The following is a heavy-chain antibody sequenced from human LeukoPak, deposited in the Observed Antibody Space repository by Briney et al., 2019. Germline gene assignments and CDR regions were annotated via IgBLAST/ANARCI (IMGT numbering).Heavy chain of an antibody. CDR2: INHSGST. J-gene: IGHJ4*02. V-gene: IGHV4-34*01. CDR1: RGSFSGYY. Sequence: SETLSLTCAVYRGSFSGYYWSWIRQPPGKGLEWIGEINHSGSTNYNPSLKSRVTISVDTSKNQFSLKLSSVTAADTAVYYCARRTGRGWFRYYFDYWGQGTLVTVSS. D-gene: IGHD2-15*01. CDR3: ARRTGRGWFRYYFDY.